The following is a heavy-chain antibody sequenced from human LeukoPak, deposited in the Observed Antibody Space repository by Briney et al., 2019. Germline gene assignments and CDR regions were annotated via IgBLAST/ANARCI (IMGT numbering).Heavy chain of an antibody. CDR3: ASAREPVECDY. J-gene: IGHJ4*02. CDR1: GYTFTSYG. D-gene: IGHD1-14*01. V-gene: IGHV1-18*01. Sequence: ASVKVSCKASGYTFTSYGFSWVRQAPGQGLEWMGWISAYNGNTNYAQKFQGRVTMTTDTSTSTVYMELRSLRSDGTAVYYCASAREPVECDYWGQGTLVTVSS. CDR2: ISAYNGNT.